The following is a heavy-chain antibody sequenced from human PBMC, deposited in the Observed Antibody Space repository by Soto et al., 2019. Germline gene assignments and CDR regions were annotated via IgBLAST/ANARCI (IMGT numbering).Heavy chain of an antibody. J-gene: IGHJ2*01. Sequence: QVQLQESGPGLVKPSQTLSLTCTVSGGSISSGDYYWSWIRQPPGKGLEWIGYIYYSGSTYYNPSLKSRFTISVDTPKNQFSLKLSSVTAADTAVYYCARGAYNWNDYGYFDLWGRGTLVTVSS. D-gene: IGHD1-20*01. V-gene: IGHV4-30-4*01. CDR2: IYYSGST. CDR3: ARGAYNWNDYGYFDL. CDR1: GGSISSGDYY.